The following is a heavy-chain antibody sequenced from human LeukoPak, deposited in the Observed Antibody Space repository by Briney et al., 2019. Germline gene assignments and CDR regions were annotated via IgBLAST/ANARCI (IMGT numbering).Heavy chain of an antibody. D-gene: IGHD2-15*01. CDR1: GYSISSGYY. J-gene: IGHJ4*02. CDR2: IYHSGST. CDR3: ARCAANYYFDY. Sequence: PSETLSLTCAVSGYSISSGYYWGWIRQPPGKGLEWIGSIYHSGSTYYNPSLKSRVPISVDTSKNQFSLKLSSVTAADTAVYYCARCAANYYFDYWGQGTLVTVSS. V-gene: IGHV4-38-2*01.